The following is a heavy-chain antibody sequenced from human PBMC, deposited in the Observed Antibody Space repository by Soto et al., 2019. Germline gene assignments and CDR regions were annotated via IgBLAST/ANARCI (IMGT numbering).Heavy chain of an antibody. Sequence: QLQLQESGPGLVKPSETLSLTCTVSGGSISSSSYYWGWIRQPPGKGLEWIGSIYYSGSTYYNPSRKCRVTISVDTSKNQFSLKLSSVTAADTAVYYCARQVGDYYEHNWFDPWGQGTLVTVSS. D-gene: IGHD3-22*01. V-gene: IGHV4-39*01. CDR2: IYYSGST. J-gene: IGHJ5*02. CDR1: GGSISSSSYY. CDR3: ARQVGDYYEHNWFDP.